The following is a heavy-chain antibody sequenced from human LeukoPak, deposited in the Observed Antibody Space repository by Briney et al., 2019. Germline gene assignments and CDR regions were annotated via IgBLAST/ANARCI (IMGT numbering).Heavy chain of an antibody. CDR3: ARFIRGYSYGYFDY. CDR1: GGSISSSSYY. V-gene: IGHV4-39*07. D-gene: IGHD5-18*01. Sequence: SETLSLTCTVSGGSISSSSYYWGWIRQPPGKGLEWIGSIYYSGSTYYNPSLKSRVTMSVDTSKNQFSLKLSSVTAADTAVYYCARFIRGYSYGYFDYWGQGTLVTVSS. CDR2: IYYSGST. J-gene: IGHJ4*02.